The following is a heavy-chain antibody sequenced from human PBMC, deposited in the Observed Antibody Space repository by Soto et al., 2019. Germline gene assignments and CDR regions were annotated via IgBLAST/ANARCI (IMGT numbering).Heavy chain of an antibody. J-gene: IGHJ4*02. D-gene: IGHD1-7*01. CDR3: VRRVSGNYDY. CDR1: GFTFSSYD. Sequence: EVQLAESGGGMVQPGGSLRLSCVASGFTFSSYDMHWVRQAPGKGLEYVSSISSNGGTTYYGNSVKGRFIISRDNSKNTLYLQMGSLRAEDMAVYYCVRRVSGNYDYWGQGTLVTVSS. V-gene: IGHV3-64*01. CDR2: ISSNGGTT.